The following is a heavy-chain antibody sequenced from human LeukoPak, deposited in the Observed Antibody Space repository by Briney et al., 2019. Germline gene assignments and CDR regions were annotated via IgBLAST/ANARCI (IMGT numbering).Heavy chain of an antibody. CDR2: IYYSGST. CDR3: ARELWDSSGYSSLAFDI. CDR1: GGSISSGGYY. D-gene: IGHD3-22*01. V-gene: IGHV4-31*03. J-gene: IGHJ3*02. Sequence: SSQTLSLTCTVSGGSISSGGYYWSWIRQHPGKGLEWIGYIYYSGSTYYNPSLKSRVTISVDTSKNQFSLKLSPVTAADTAVYYCARELWDSSGYSSLAFDIWGQGTMVTVSS.